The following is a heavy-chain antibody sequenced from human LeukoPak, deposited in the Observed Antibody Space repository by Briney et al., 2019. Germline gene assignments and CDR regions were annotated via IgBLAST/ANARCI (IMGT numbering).Heavy chain of an antibody. Sequence: ASVKVSCKASGYTFTCYYMHWVRQAPGQGLEWMGWINPNSGGTNYAQKFQGRVTMTRDTSISTAYMELSRLRSDDTAVYYCARGLYYYDSSGCLDYWGQGTLVTVSS. J-gene: IGHJ4*02. CDR3: ARGLYYYDSSGCLDY. V-gene: IGHV1-2*02. CDR1: GYTFTCYY. CDR2: INPNSGGT. D-gene: IGHD3-22*01.